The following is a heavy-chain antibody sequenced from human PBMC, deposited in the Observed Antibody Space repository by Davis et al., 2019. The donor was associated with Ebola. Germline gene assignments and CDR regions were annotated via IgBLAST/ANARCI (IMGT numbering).Heavy chain of an antibody. J-gene: IGHJ4*02. CDR1: GSTFRNAW. V-gene: IGHV3-30*03. Sequence: GGSLRLSCAASGSTFRNAWMSWVRQAPGKGLEWVAVISYDGSNKYYADSVKGRFTIPRDNSKNTLYLQMNSLRAEDTAVYYCARGSTMTYWGQGTLVTVSS. CDR2: ISYDGSNK. D-gene: IGHD3-22*01. CDR3: ARGSTMTY.